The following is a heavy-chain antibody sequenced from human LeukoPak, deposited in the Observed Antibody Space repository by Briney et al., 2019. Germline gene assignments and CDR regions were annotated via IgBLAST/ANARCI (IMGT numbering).Heavy chain of an antibody. CDR2: INPNSGGT. D-gene: IGHD1-26*01. CDR3: ARGIVGAALGDFDY. V-gene: IGHV1-2*02. J-gene: IGHJ4*02. CDR1: GYTFTGYY. Sequence: GASVKVSCKASGYTFTGYYMHWVRQAPGQGLEWMGWINPNSGGTNYAQKFQGRVTMTRDTSISTAYMELSRLRSDDTAVYYCARGIVGAALGDFDYWGQGTLVTVSS.